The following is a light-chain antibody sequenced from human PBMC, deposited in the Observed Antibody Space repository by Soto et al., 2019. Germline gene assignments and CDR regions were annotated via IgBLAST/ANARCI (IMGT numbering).Light chain of an antibody. CDR3: QHYNSYSEA. CDR2: KVS. J-gene: IGKJ1*01. V-gene: IGKV1-5*03. Sequence: DLQMTQSPSTLSGSVGDRVTITCRASQTISSWLAWYQQKPGKAPKLLIYKVSTLKSGVPSRFSGSGSGTEFTLTISSLQPDDFATYYCQHYNSYSEAFGQGTKVELK. CDR1: QTISSW.